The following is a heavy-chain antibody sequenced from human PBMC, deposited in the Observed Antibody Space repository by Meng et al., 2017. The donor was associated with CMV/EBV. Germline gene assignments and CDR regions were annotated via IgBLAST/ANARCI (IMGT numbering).Heavy chain of an antibody. CDR2: IIPILGMT. D-gene: IGHD3-10*01. CDR3: TTDRRLWFGELLLYDY. Sequence: KVSCKSSGGTFNSYTFSWVRLAPGRGLEWVGRIIPILGMTNYAQKFGRRVMITADKSTGTVYMELNSLTSEDTAVYYCTTDRRLWFGELLLYDYWGQGTLVTVSS. V-gene: IGHV1-69*04. J-gene: IGHJ4*02. CDR1: GGTFNSYT.